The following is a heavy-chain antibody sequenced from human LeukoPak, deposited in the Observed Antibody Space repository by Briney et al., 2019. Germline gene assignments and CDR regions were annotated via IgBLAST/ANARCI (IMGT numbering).Heavy chain of an antibody. D-gene: IGHD2-15*01. CDR1: GGSIRSDY. Sequence: SETLSLTCTVSGGSIRSDYWRWIRQPPGKGLEWIGYIYYSGSTNYNASLTNRVTISVDTSKNQFSLKLSSVTAADTAVYYCTREVAYGSGRCCYSYFDYWAQGTLVTVSS. J-gene: IGHJ4*02. CDR3: TREVAYGSGRCCYSYFDY. V-gene: IGHV4-59*01. CDR2: IYYSGST.